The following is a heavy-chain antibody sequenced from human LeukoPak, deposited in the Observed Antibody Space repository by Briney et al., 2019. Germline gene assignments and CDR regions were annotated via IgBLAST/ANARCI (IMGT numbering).Heavy chain of an antibody. D-gene: IGHD3-10*02. CDR3: AELGITMIGGV. CDR2: ISGSGGRT. J-gene: IGHJ6*04. Sequence: GSLRLSCAASGFTFNSHAMAWVRQAPGKGLEWVSAISGSGGRTYDADSVKGRFTISRDNAKNSLYLQMNSLRAEDTAVYYCAELGITMIGGVWGKGTTVTISS. CDR1: GFTFNSHA. V-gene: IGHV3-23*01.